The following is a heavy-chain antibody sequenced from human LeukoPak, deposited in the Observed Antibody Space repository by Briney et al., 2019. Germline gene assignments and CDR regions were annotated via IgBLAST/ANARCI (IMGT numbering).Heavy chain of an antibody. V-gene: IGHV1-3*01. D-gene: IGHD6-13*01. J-gene: IGHJ4*02. CDR2: INAGNGNT. CDR3: ARDPGYSRTPGY. CDR1: GYTFTSYA. Sequence: GASVKVSCKASGYTFTSYAMHWVRQAPGQRLEWMGWINAGNGNTKYSQKFQGRVTITRDTSASTAYMELSSLRSDDTAVYYCARDPGYSRTPGYWGQGTLVTVSS.